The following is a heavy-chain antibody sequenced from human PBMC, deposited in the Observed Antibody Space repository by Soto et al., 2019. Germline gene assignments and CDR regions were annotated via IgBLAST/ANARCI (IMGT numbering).Heavy chain of an antibody. D-gene: IGHD3-10*01. Sequence: ASVKVSCKASGYTFTSYAMQWVRQAPGQRLEWMGWINAGNGNTKYSQKLQGRVTIIADESTSTAYMELSSLRSEDTAVYYCARGITMVRGVAYYYYYGMDVWGQGTTVTVSS. CDR1: GYTFTSYA. CDR3: ARGITMVRGVAYYYYYGMDV. J-gene: IGHJ6*02. CDR2: INAGNGNT. V-gene: IGHV1-3*01.